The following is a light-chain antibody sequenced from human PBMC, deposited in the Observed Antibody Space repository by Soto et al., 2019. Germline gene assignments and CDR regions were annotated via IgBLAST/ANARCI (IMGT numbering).Light chain of an antibody. CDR1: QSISSY. CDR3: QQSYTTPYT. V-gene: IGKV1-39*01. CDR2: AAS. Sequence: DIQMTQSPSSLSASVGDRVTITCRASQSISSYLNWYQQKPGKAPKLLIYAASSLQSGVQSRFSGSGSGTDFTLAILSLQPEDFATYYCQQSYTTPYTFGQGTKLEIK. J-gene: IGKJ2*01.